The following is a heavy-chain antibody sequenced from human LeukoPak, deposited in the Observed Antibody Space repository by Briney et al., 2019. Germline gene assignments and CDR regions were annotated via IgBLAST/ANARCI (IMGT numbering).Heavy chain of an antibody. J-gene: IGHJ4*02. CDR1: GFTFSSYG. CDR3: AKESPYTSPRNYYFDY. Sequence: GRSLRLSCAASGFTFSSYGMHWVRQAPGKGLEWVAVISYDGSNKYYADSVKGRFTISRDNSKNTLSLQMNSLRAEDAAIYYCAKESPYTSPRNYYFDYWGQGTLVTVSS. D-gene: IGHD1-14*01. V-gene: IGHV3-30*18. CDR2: ISYDGSNK.